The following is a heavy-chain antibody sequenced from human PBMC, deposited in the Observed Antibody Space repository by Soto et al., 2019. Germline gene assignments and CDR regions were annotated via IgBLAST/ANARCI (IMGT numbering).Heavy chain of an antibody. CDR1: GGSISSSSYY. V-gene: IGHV4-39*02. CDR3: ARDIVVVPAALWGLDYYYYMDV. D-gene: IGHD2-2*01. J-gene: IGHJ6*03. CDR2: IYYSGST. Sequence: SETLSLTCTVSGGSISSSSYYWGWIRQPPGKGLEWIGSIYYSGSTYYNPSLKSRVTISVDTSKNQFSLKLSSLTAADTAVYYCARDIVVVPAALWGLDYYYYMDVWGKGTTVTVSS.